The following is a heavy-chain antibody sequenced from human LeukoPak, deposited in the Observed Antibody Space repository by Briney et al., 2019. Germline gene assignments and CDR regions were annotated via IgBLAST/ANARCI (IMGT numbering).Heavy chain of an antibody. CDR2: IFYSGST. Sequence: SETLSLTCTVSGGSISTSSYYWGWVRQPPGKGLEWIGNIFYSGSTYYNPSLKSRVSISVDTSKNQFSLNLSSVTAADTAVYYCARLHYGGNYGYYYYYMDVWGKGTTVTISS. CDR1: GGSISTSSYY. D-gene: IGHD4-23*01. V-gene: IGHV4-39*01. CDR3: ARLHYGGNYGYYYYYMDV. J-gene: IGHJ6*03.